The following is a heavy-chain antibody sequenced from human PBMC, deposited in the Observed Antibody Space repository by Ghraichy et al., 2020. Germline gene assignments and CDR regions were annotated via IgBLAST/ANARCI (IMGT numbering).Heavy chain of an antibody. V-gene: IGHV4-4*02. Sequence: GSLRLSCAVSGGSISSSNWWSWVRQPPGKGLEWIGEIYHSGSTNYNPSLKSRVTISVDKSKNQFSLKLSSVTAADTAVYYCARVRFLEWGGFDYWGQGTLVTVSS. CDR1: GGSISSSNW. D-gene: IGHD3-3*01. CDR3: ARVRFLEWGGFDY. CDR2: IYHSGST. J-gene: IGHJ4*02.